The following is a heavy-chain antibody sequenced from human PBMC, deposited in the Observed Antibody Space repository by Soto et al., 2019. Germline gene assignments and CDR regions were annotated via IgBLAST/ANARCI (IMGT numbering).Heavy chain of an antibody. J-gene: IGHJ3*02. CDR1: GGSISSSSYF. CDR2: LYYGGSP. V-gene: IGHV4-39*02. Sequence: WETLSLTCSVSGGSISSSSYFWGWVRQPPGKGLEWIGGLYYGGSPYYNPSLKSRVTISVNTSNNQLSPKLSSVTAADTSVYYCATDSSNDVGAFDIWGRGTMVTVSS. CDR3: ATDSSNDVGAFDI. D-gene: IGHD2-2*01.